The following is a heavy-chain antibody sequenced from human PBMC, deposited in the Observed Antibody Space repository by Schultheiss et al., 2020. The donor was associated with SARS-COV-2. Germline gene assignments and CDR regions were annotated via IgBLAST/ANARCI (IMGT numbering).Heavy chain of an antibody. Sequence: SETLSLTCTVSGGSISSSNWWSWVRQPPGKGLEWIGEINHSGRTNYNPSLKSRVTMSVDMSNDQFSLKLSSVTAADTAVYYCARLSPYYDFWSGYQGPYYYGMDVWGQGTTVTVSS. CDR1: GGSISSSNW. D-gene: IGHD3-3*01. J-gene: IGHJ6*02. CDR2: INHSGRT. CDR3: ARLSPYYDFWSGYQGPYYYGMDV. V-gene: IGHV4-4*02.